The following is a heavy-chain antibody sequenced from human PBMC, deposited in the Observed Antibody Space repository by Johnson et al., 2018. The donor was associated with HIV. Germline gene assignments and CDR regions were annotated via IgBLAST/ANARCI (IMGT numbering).Heavy chain of an antibody. V-gene: IGHV3-7*01. CDR2: IKQDGSEK. CDR1: GFTFSSYW. D-gene: IGHD6-13*01. J-gene: IGHJ3*02. CDR3: ARDEYPLRAAAWKSAFDI. Sequence: VHLVESGGGLVQPGGSLRLSCAASGFTFSSYWMSWVRQAPGKGLEWVANIKQDGSEKYYVDSVKGRFTISRDNSKNSLYLQMNSLRAEDTAVYYCARDEYPLRAAAWKSAFDIGGQGTMVTVSS.